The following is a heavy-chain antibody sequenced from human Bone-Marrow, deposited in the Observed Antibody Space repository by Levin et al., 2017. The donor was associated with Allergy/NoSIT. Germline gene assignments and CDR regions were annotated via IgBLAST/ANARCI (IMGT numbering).Heavy chain of an antibody. J-gene: IGHJ6*03. CDR1: GFTFSSYA. CDR2: ISGSGGST. Sequence: GESLKISCAASGFTFSSYAMSWVRQAPGKGLEWVSAISGSGGSTYYADSVKGRFTISRDNSKNTLYLQMNSLRAEDTAVYYCAKAPLVTAGYYYYMDVWGKGTTVTVSS. CDR3: AKAPLVTAGYYYYMDV. D-gene: IGHD2-21*02. V-gene: IGHV3-23*01.